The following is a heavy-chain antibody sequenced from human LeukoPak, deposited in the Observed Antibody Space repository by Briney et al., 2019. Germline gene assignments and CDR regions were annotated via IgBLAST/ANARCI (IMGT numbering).Heavy chain of an antibody. V-gene: IGHV4-31*03. CDR3: ARGSDYVWGSYRYHFDY. CDR2: IYYSGST. Sequence: PSETLSLTCTVSGGSIRSSYYYWSWIRQHPGKGLEWIGYIYYSGSTYYNPSLKSRVTISVDTSKNQFSLKLSSVTAADTAVYYCARGSDYVWGSYRYHFDYWGQGTLVTVSS. CDR1: GGSIRSSYYY. J-gene: IGHJ4*02. D-gene: IGHD3-16*02.